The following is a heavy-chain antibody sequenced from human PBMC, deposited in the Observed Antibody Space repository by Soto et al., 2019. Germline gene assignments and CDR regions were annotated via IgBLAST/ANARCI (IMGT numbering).Heavy chain of an antibody. V-gene: IGHV1-8*01. D-gene: IGHD3-10*01. J-gene: IGHJ5*02. Sequence: VASVKVSCKASGYTFTSYDINWVRQATGQGLEWMGWMNPNSGNTGYAQKLQGRVTMTTDTSTSTAYMELRSLRSDDTAVYYCARAVGELLYTGFDPWGQGTLVTVSS. CDR3: ARAVGELLYTGFDP. CDR2: MNPNSGNT. CDR1: GYTFTSYD.